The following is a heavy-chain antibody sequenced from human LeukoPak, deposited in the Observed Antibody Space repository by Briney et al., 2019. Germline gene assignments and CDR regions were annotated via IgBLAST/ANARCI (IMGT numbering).Heavy chain of an antibody. CDR2: ISYDGSNK. V-gene: IGHV3-30*04. Sequence: GGSLRLSCAASGFTFSSYAMHWVRQAPGKGLEWVAVISYDGSNKYYADSVKGRFTIPRDNSKNTLYLQMNSLRAEDTAVYYCARDSVGATINWGQGTLVTVSS. CDR3: ARDSVGATIN. CDR1: GFTFSSYA. D-gene: IGHD1-26*01. J-gene: IGHJ4*02.